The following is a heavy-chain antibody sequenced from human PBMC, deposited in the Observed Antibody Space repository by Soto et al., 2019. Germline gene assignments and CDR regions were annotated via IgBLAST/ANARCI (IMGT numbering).Heavy chain of an antibody. Sequence: GESLKISCRTSGYKFTSSWIAWVRQMPGKGLEWMGIIFPSDSDTRYSPSFQGQVTISADRSTSTVFLQWASLKASDTAVYFCARKDKSGYFNWFDPLGQGTLVTVSS. CDR1: GYKFTSSW. CDR2: IFPSDSDT. CDR3: ARKDKSGYFNWFDP. J-gene: IGHJ5*02. D-gene: IGHD3-22*01. V-gene: IGHV5-51*01.